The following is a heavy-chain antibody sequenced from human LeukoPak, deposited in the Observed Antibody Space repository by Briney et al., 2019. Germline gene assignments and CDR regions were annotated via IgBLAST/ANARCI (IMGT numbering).Heavy chain of an antibody. D-gene: IGHD6-19*01. V-gene: IGHV3-64*01. CDR2: ISSNGGST. Sequence: PGGSLRPSCAASGFTFSSYVMHWVRQAPGKGLEYVSAISSNGGSTYYANSVKGRFTISRDNSKNTLYLQMGSLRAEDMAVYYCARDPQWLPDDAFDIWGQGTKVTVSS. CDR3: ARDPQWLPDDAFDI. J-gene: IGHJ3*02. CDR1: GFTFSSYV.